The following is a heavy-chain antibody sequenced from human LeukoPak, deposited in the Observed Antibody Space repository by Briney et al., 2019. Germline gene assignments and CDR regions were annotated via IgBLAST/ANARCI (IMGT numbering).Heavy chain of an antibody. CDR2: INPNSGGT. Sequence: GASVKVSCKASGYTFTGYYMHWARQAPGQGLEWMGWINPNSGGTNYAQKFQGRVTMTRDTSISTAYMELSRLRSDDTAVYYCARDPTRLYYYGSGSYYPADWGQGTMVTVSS. V-gene: IGHV1-2*02. CDR3: ARDPTRLYYYGSGSYYPAD. J-gene: IGHJ3*01. CDR1: GYTFTGYY. D-gene: IGHD3-10*01.